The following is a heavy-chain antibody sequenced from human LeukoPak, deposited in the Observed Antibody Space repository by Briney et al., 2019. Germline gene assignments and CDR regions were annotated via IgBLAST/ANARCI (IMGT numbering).Heavy chain of an antibody. CDR3: ARGAGTLPVYCGGDCYPGNFDY. J-gene: IGHJ4*02. CDR2: INHSGST. V-gene: IGHV4-34*01. D-gene: IGHD2-21*02. Sequence: PSETLSLTCAVYGGSFSGYYWSWIRQPPGKGLEWIGEINHSGSTNYNPSLKSRVTISVDTSKNQFSLKLSSVTAADTAVYYCARGAGTLPVYCGGDCYPGNFDYWGRGTLVTVSS. CDR1: GGSFSGYY.